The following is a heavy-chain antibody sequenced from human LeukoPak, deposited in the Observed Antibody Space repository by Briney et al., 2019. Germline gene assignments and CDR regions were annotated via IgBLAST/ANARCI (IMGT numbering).Heavy chain of an antibody. V-gene: IGHV3-74*01. CDR3: AKAPEWYCSGGSCDGAFDI. CDR1: GFTFSSYW. CDR2: INSDGSST. J-gene: IGHJ3*02. Sequence: RAGGSLRLSCAASGFTFSSYWMHWVRQGPGRGLVWVSRINSDGSSTTYADSVKGRFTISRDNSKNTLYLQMSSLRAEDTAVYYCAKAPEWYCSGGSCDGAFDIWGQGTMVTVSS. D-gene: IGHD2-15*01.